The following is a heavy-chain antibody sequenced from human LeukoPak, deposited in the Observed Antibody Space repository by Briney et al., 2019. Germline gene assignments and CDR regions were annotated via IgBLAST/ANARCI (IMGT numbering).Heavy chain of an antibody. J-gene: IGHJ5*02. D-gene: IGHD6-13*01. CDR3: VREHSWDANWFDP. CDR2: ISPNSGGT. V-gene: IGHV1-2*02. CDR1: GYTFTGYY. Sequence: ASVEVSCKASGYTFTGYYMHWVRQAPGQGLEWMGWISPNSGGTNYAQKFQGRVTMNRDTSISTVYMELSRLRYDDTAVYYCVREHSWDANWFDPWGQGTLVTVSS.